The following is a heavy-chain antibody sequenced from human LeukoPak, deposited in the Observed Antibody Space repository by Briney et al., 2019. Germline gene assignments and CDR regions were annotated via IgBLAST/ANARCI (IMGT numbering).Heavy chain of an antibody. CDR2: INPKSGGT. V-gene: IGHV1-2*02. D-gene: IGHD3-22*01. Sequence: ASVTVSCKASGYTFTGYYMHWVRQAPGQGLEWMGWINPKSGGTNYAQKFQDRVTMTRDTSISTAYMELSRLRSDDTAVYYCARLGVHSGYPVGFDYWGQGTLVTVSS. J-gene: IGHJ4*02. CDR3: ARLGVHSGYPVGFDY. CDR1: GYTFTGYY.